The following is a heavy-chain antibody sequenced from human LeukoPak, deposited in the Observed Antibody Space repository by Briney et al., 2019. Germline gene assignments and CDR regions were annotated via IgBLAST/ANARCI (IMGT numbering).Heavy chain of an antibody. J-gene: IGHJ4*02. D-gene: IGHD3-9*01. Sequence: ASETLSLTCAVYGGSFSGYYWSWIRQPPGKGLEWIGEINHSGSTNFNPSLKSRVTISVDTSKNQFSLKLSSVTAADTAVYYCARPRLRYFDWSFDYWGQGTLVTVSS. CDR1: GGSFSGYY. CDR3: ARPRLRYFDWSFDY. CDR2: INHSGST. V-gene: IGHV4-34*01.